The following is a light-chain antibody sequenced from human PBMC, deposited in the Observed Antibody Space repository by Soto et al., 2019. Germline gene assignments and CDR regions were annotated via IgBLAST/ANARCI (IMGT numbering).Light chain of an antibody. J-gene: IGLJ3*02. CDR2: NNN. V-gene: IGLV1-44*01. CDR1: SSNIGSHV. CDR3: AVWDDSLDGWV. Sequence: QSVLTQPPSASGTPGQRVTISCSGSSSNIGSHVVYWYQQLAGTAPKLLMYNNNQRPSGFPDRLSGSKSGTSASLVISGLQSEDEADYYCAVWDDSLDGWVFGGGTQLTVL.